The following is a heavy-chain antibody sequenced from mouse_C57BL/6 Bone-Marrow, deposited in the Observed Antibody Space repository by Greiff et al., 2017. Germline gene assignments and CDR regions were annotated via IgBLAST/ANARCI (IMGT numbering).Heavy chain of an antibody. CDR1: GFTFSSYA. CDR2: ISDGGSYT. J-gene: IGHJ4*01. Sequence: EVKLVESGGGLVKPGGSLKLSCAASGFTFSSYAMSWVRQTPEKRLEWVATISDGGSYTYYPDNVKGRFTISRDNAKNSLYLQMSHLKSEDTAMYYCARDRYYAMDYWGQGTSVTVSS. CDR3: ARDRYYAMDY. V-gene: IGHV5-4*01.